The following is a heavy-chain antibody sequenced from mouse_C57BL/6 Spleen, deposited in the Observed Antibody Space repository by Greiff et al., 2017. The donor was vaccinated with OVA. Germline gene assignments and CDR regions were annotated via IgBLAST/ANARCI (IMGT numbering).Heavy chain of an antibody. CDR1: GYTFTSYW. J-gene: IGHJ2*01. CDR2: IYPGSGST. V-gene: IGHV1-55*01. D-gene: IGHD1-1*01. Sequence: VQLPQPGAELVKPGASVKMSCKASGYTFTSYWITWVKQRPGQGLEWIGDIYPGSGSTNYNEKFKSKATMTVDTSSTTAYMQLISLTSEDSAVYYCARIGTTVVAGLDYWGQGTTLTVSS. CDR3: ARIGTTVVAGLDY.